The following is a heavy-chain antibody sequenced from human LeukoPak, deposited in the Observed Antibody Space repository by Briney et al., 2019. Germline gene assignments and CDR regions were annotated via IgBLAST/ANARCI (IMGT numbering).Heavy chain of an antibody. V-gene: IGHV4-59*08. Sequence: SKTLSLTCIVSGGSINGYYWSWVRQPPGKGLEWIGYIYYSGSTNYNPSLKSRVTISVDTSKNHFSVRLRSVTAADTAVYFCARHRRAYGMDVWGQGTTVAVSS. J-gene: IGHJ6*02. CDR3: ARHRRAYGMDV. CDR1: GGSINGYY. CDR2: IYYSGST.